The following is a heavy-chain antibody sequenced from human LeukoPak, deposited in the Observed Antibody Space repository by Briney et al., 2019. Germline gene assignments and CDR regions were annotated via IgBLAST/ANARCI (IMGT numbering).Heavy chain of an antibody. CDR2: IYYSGST. D-gene: IGHD4-17*01. CDR3: ARGDYGSYFDY. CDR1: GGSISSYY. V-gene: IGHV4-59*01. J-gene: IGHJ4*02. Sequence: SETLSLTCAVSGGSISSYYWSWIRQPPGKGLEWIGYIYYSGSTNYNPSLKSRVTISVDTSKNQFSLKLSSVTAADTAVYYCARGDYGSYFDYWGQGTLVTVSS.